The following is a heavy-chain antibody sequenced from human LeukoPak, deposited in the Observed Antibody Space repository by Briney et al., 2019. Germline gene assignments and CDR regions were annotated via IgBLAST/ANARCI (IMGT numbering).Heavy chain of an antibody. Sequence: GGSLRLSCSASGFTFSSYAMHWVRQAPGKGLEYVSAISGNGGSTYYADSVKGRFTISRDNSKNPLYLQMSSLRAEDTAVYYCVKDTYGSGSYYNPGGYFDYWGQGTLVTVSS. V-gene: IGHV3-64D*06. CDR3: VKDTYGSGSYYNPGGYFDY. CDR1: GFTFSSYA. J-gene: IGHJ4*02. CDR2: ISGNGGST. D-gene: IGHD3-10*01.